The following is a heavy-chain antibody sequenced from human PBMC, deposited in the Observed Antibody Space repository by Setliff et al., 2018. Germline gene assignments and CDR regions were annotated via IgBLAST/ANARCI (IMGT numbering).Heavy chain of an antibody. Sequence: SETLSLTCTVSGGSISSGGYYWSWIRQHPGKGLEWIGYIYYSGSTYYNPSLKSRVTISVDTSKNQFSLKLSSVTAADTAVYYCARGRIQLWKYCFDYWGQGTLVTVSS. J-gene: IGHJ4*02. V-gene: IGHV4-31*03. CDR3: ARGRIQLWKYCFDY. CDR2: IYYSGST. CDR1: GGSISSGGYY. D-gene: IGHD5-18*01.